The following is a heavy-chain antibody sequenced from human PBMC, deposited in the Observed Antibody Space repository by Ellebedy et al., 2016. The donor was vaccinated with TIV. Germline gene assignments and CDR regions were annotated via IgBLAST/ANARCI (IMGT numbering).Heavy chain of an antibody. V-gene: IGHV3-15*01. Sequence: PGGSLRLSCAASGFTFSNAWMSWVRQAPGKGLEWVGRINSKTDGGTTDYAAPVKGRFTISRDDSKNTLYLQMSSLKTEDTAVYSCTTGRGMQWLVSNFNYWGQGTLVTVSS. CDR1: GFTFSNAW. CDR3: TTGRGMQWLVSNFNY. D-gene: IGHD6-19*01. CDR2: INSKTDGGTT. J-gene: IGHJ4*02.